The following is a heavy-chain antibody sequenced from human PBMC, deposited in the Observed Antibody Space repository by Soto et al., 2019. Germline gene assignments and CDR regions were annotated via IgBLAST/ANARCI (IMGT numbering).Heavy chain of an antibody. J-gene: IGHJ4*02. CDR1: GGSITSGGYY. CDR2: IYDSGST. D-gene: IGHD3-10*01. V-gene: IGHV4-31*03. Sequence: SETLSLTCTVSGGSITSGGYYWSWIRQHPGKGLEWLGYIYDSGSTFYNPSLKSRITLSVDTSKNQFSLKLSSVTIADTAVYFCARKQAGYFYGIDYWGQGTLVTVSS. CDR3: ARKQAGYFYGIDY.